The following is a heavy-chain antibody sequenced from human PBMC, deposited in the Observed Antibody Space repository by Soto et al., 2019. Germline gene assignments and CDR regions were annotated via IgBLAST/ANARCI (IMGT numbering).Heavy chain of an antibody. CDR3: ARGHIVVVTTVGWFDP. D-gene: IGHD2-21*01. Sequence: PSETLSLTCAVSGYSISSGYYWGWVRQPPGKGLEWLGSMFHSGKTYYNPSLKSRLTISVDTSKNQFSLKLNSVTAADTAVYYCARGHIVVVTTVGWFDPWGQGTLVTVSS. CDR2: MFHSGKT. CDR1: GYSISSGYY. V-gene: IGHV4-38-2*01. J-gene: IGHJ5*02.